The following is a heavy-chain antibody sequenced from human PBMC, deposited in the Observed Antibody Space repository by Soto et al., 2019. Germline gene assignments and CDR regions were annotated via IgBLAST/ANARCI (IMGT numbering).Heavy chain of an antibody. V-gene: IGHV1-3*01. CDR3: ARGGWFGELPFDY. D-gene: IGHD3-10*01. CDR2: TNADNGDT. J-gene: IGHJ4*02. Sequence: QVHLVQSGAEMRKPGASVKVSCKASGYTFSTYAIHWVRQAPGQGLEWMGWTNADNGDTKFSQKFQGRVTITRDTSANTAYMDLSSLRPAATAVYYCARGGWFGELPFDYWGQGTLVTVSS. CDR1: GYTFSTYA.